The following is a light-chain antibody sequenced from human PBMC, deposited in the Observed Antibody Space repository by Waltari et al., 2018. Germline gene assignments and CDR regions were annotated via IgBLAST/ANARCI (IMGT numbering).Light chain of an antibody. J-gene: IGLJ3*02. CDR3: AAWDDSLSGSWV. CDR1: SSNIGSTY. CDR2: KSD. V-gene: IGLV1-47*01. Sequence: QSVLTQPPSASGTPGQRVTISCSGSSSNIGSTYVYWYQHFPGTAPKLLIYKSDQRPSGVPDRFSGSKSGTSASLAISGLRSGDEADYYCAAWDDSLSGSWVFGGGTKLTVL.